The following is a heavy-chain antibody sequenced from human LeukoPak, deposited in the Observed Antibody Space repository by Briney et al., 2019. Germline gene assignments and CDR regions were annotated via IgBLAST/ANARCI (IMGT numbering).Heavy chain of an antibody. CDR2: ISAYNGNT. CDR3: ARDHRSSWGNWFDP. CDR1: GYTFTSYG. J-gene: IGHJ5*02. V-gene: IGHV1-18*01. D-gene: IGHD6-13*01. Sequence: ASVKVSCKASGYTFTSYGISWVRQAPGQGLEWMGWISAYNGNTNYAQKFQGRVTMTRDTSISTAYMELSRLRSDDTAVYYCARDHRSSWGNWFDPWGQGTLVTVSS.